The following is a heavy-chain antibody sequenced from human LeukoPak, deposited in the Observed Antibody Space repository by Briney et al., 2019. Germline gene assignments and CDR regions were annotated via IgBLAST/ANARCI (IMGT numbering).Heavy chain of an antibody. CDR3: ARQSSSWYKIDY. V-gene: IGHV4-39*01. CDR1: GDSINNNNYY. D-gene: IGHD6-13*01. J-gene: IGHJ4*02. CDR2: IYYSGST. Sequence: SETLSLTCTVSGDSINNNNYYWGWIRQPPGEGLEWIGNIYYSGSTNYNPSLKSRVTISVDTSKNQFSLKLSSVTAADTAVYYCARQSSSWYKIDYWGQGTLVTVSS.